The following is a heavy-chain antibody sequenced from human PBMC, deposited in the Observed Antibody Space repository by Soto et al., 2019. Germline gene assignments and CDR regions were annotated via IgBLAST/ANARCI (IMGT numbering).Heavy chain of an antibody. CDR2: MYDSGST. J-gene: IGHJ6*02. CDR1: GGSISSSNW. V-gene: IGHV4-4*02. Sequence: QVQLQESGPGLVKPSVTLSLTCAVSGGSISSSNWWSWVRQPPGKGLEWIGEMYDSGSTNYNPSHKSRVTISVDTARNQFSLKLSSVTAADTAVYYGARTRQGSVDVWGQGTTVTVSS. D-gene: IGHD6-19*01. CDR3: ARTRQGSVDV.